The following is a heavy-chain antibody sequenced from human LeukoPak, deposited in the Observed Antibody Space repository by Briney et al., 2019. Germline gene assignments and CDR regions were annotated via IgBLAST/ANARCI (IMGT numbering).Heavy chain of an antibody. CDR3: ARGGKIPAANWFDP. CDR1: GYTFTGYY. Sequence: ASVKVSCKASGYTFTGYYMHWVRQAPGQGLEWMGWINPNSGGTNYAQKLQGRVTMTRDTSISTAYMELSRLRSDDTAVYYCARGGKIPAANWFDPWGQGTLVTVSS. J-gene: IGHJ5*02. V-gene: IGHV1-2*02. CDR2: INPNSGGT. D-gene: IGHD2-2*01.